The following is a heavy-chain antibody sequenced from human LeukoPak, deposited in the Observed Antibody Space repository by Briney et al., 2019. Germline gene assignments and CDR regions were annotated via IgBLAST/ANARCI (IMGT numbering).Heavy chain of an antibody. CDR3: TRGVKGWYAFDI. CDR1: GFTFGDYA. V-gene: IGHV3-49*04. D-gene: IGHD6-19*01. Sequence: GGSLRLSCTASGFTFGDYAMSWVRQAPGKGLEWVGFIRSKAYGGTTEYAASVKGRYTISRDDSKSIAYLQMNSLKTEDTAVYYCTRGVKGWYAFDIWGQGTMVTVSS. CDR2: IRSKAYGGTT. J-gene: IGHJ3*02.